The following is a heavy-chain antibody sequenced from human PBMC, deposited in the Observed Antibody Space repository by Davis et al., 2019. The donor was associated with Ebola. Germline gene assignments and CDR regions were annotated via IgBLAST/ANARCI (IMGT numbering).Heavy chain of an antibody. CDR2: IIPIFGTA. D-gene: IGHD6-25*01. CDR1: AGTFSSYA. J-gene: IGHJ6*02. V-gene: IGHV1-69*06. Sequence: SAQVSCKASAGTFSSYAISWVRQAPGQGLEWMGGIIPIFGTANYAQKSQGRVTITADKSTSTAYMDLSSLRSEDTAVYYCARDTGGMYSSGVGYGMDVWGQGTTVTVSS. CDR3: ARDTGGMYSSGVGYGMDV.